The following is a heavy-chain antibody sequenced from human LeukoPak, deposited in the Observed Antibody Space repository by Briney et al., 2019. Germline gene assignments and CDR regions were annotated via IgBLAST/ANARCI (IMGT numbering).Heavy chain of an antibody. J-gene: IGHJ4*02. V-gene: IGHV4-4*07. D-gene: IGHD5-18*01. CDR2: IHTSGTT. CDR1: GDSMTNYY. CDR3: ATSGYSYGYDY. Sequence: TPSAPLSLTCTVSGDSMTNYYWSFIRPTAGNGLEWIGRIHTSGTTWYNASLKSRVTISVDTSKNQFSLKLSSVTAADTAVYYCATSGYSYGYDYWGQGTLVTVSS.